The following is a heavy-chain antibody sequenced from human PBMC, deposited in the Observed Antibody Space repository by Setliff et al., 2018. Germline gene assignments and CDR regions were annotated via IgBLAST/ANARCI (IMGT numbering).Heavy chain of an antibody. V-gene: IGHV4-59*01. CDR2: IYYSGST. J-gene: IGHJ6*02. D-gene: IGHD5-18*01. CDR1: GGSISSYY. Sequence: SETLSLTCTVSGGSISSYYWSWIRQPPGKGLEWIGYIYYSGSTNCNPSLKSRVTISVDTSKNQFSLKLSSVTAADTAVYYCAREHGYSYGQTYYYYGMDVWGQGTTVTVSS. CDR3: AREHGYSYGQTYYYYGMDV.